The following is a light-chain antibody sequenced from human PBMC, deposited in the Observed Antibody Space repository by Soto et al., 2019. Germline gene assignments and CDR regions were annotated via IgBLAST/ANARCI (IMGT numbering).Light chain of an antibody. CDR2: GAS. CDR3: QQYGGSPTWT. J-gene: IGKJ1*01. CDR1: QSVSGSY. Sequence: IVLTQSPGTLSLSPWERATLSCRASQSVSGSYLAWYQQKPGQAPRLLIYGASGRATGIPDRFSGSGSGTDFTLTISRLEPEDFAVYYCQQYGGSPTWTFGHGTKVDIK. V-gene: IGKV3-20*01.